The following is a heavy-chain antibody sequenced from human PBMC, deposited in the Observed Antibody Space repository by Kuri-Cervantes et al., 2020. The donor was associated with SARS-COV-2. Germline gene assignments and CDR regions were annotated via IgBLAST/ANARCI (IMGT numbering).Heavy chain of an antibody. J-gene: IGHJ6*02. CDR2: ISGSGGST. V-gene: IGHV3-23*01. D-gene: IGHD5-18*01. CDR1: GFTFSSYA. CDR3: AKFQRGYQGMDV. Sequence: GGSLRLSCSASGFTFSSYAMSWVRQAPGKGLEWVSAISGSGGSTYYADSVKGRFTISRDNSKNTLYLQMNSLRAEDTAVYYCAKFQRGYQGMDVWGQGTTVTVSS.